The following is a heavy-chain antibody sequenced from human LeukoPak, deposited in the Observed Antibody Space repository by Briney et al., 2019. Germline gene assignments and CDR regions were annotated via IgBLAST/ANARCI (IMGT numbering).Heavy chain of an antibody. Sequence: GGSLRLSCAASGFXFSSYAISWVRQAPGRGLEWVSTISGSGDSTNYADSVKGRFTISRDNSKNTLYLQMNSLRAEDTAVYYCAKRGAAGTYFDYWGQGTLVTVSS. D-gene: IGHD6-13*01. V-gene: IGHV3-23*01. CDR2: ISGSGDST. CDR1: GFXFSSYA. CDR3: AKRGAAGTYFDY. J-gene: IGHJ4*02.